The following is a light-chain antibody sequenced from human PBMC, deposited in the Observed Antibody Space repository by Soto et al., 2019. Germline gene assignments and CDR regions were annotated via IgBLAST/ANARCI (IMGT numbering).Light chain of an antibody. CDR2: SAS. Sequence: EIVLTQSPGTLSLSPGERGTLPCRASQNLGTLYLAWFQQKSGQAPRLLIYSASRRATDIPARFSGSEFGTEFTLTISSLQSEDFAVYYCQQYNSWPPTFGQGTKVDIK. CDR1: QNLGTLY. J-gene: IGKJ1*01. CDR3: QQYNSWPPT. V-gene: IGKV3D-15*01.